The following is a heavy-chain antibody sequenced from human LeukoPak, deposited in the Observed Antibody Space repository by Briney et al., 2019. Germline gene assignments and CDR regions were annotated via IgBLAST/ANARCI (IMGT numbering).Heavy chain of an antibody. D-gene: IGHD6-6*01. J-gene: IGHJ6*02. CDR3: ATSRDYYGMDV. CDR1: GGTFSSYA. Sequence: SVKVSCKASGGTFSSYAISWVRQAPGQGLEWMGRIIPILGIANYAQKFQGRVTIIADKSTSTAYMELSSLRSEDTAVYYCATSRDYYGMDVWGQGTTVTVSS. CDR2: IIPILGIA. V-gene: IGHV1-69*04.